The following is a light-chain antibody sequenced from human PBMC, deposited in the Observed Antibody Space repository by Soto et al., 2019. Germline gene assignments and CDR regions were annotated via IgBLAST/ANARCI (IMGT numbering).Light chain of an antibody. CDR1: QSVSSSY. CDR2: DIS. Sequence: EIVMTQSPATLSVSPGERATLSCRASQSVSSSYIAWYQQKPGQAPRLLIYDISSRATGIPDRFSGSVSGTDFTLTITRLEPEDFAVFYCQQYGSSEIIFGQGTRLEIK. V-gene: IGKV3-20*01. J-gene: IGKJ5*01. CDR3: QQYGSSEII.